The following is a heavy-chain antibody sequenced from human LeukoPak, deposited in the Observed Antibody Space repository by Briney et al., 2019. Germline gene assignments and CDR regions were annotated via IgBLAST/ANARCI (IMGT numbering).Heavy chain of an antibody. Sequence: GGSLRLSCAASGFTFSSYSMNWVRQAPGKGLEWVSSISSSSYIYYADSVKGRFTISRDNAKNSLYLQMNSLRAEDTAVYYCARVYRTVYYYDSRSPFDYWGQGTLVNVSS. V-gene: IGHV3-21*01. D-gene: IGHD3-22*01. CDR3: ARVYRTVYYYDSRSPFDY. J-gene: IGHJ4*02. CDR1: GFTFSSYS. CDR2: ISSSSYI.